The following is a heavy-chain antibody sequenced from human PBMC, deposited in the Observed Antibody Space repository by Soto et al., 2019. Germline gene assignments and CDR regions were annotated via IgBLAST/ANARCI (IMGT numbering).Heavy chain of an antibody. Sequence: EVQLVESGGGLVQPGGSLRLSCAASGFTFSSYWMSWVRQAPGKGLEWVANIKQDGSEKYYVDSVQGRFTISRDNDKNSLYLQMNSLRAEDTAVYYCARDQAVDYNWFDPWGQGTLVTVSS. J-gene: IGHJ5*02. CDR2: IKQDGSEK. V-gene: IGHV3-7*01. CDR1: GFTFSSYW. CDR3: ARDQAVDYNWFDP.